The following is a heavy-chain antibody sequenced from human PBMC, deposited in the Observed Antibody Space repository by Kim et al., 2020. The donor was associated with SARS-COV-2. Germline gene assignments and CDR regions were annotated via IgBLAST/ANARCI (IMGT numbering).Heavy chain of an antibody. V-gene: IGHV4-39*07. D-gene: IGHD2-21*01. J-gene: IGHJ4*02. CDR1: GGSISSSSYY. CDR3: ARVFRRASEFDY. Sequence: SETLSLTCTVSGGSISSSSYYWGWIRQPPGKGLEWIGSIYYSGSTYYNPSLKSRVTISVDTSKNQFSLKLSSVTAADTAVYYCARVFRRASEFDYWGQGT. CDR2: IYYSGST.